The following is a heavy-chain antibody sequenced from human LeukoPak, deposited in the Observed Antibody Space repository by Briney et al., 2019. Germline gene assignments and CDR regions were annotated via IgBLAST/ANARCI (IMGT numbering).Heavy chain of an antibody. J-gene: IGHJ4*02. CDR1: GGSISSYY. Sequence: PSETLSLTCTVSGGSISSYYWSWIRQPPGKGLEWIGDIYYSGSSNYNPSLKSRVTISVDTSKNQFSLKLRSVTAADTAVYYCARRGSGSYSPFDYWGQGTLVTVSS. D-gene: IGHD3-10*01. CDR2: IYYSGSS. CDR3: ARRGSGSYSPFDY. V-gene: IGHV4-59*08.